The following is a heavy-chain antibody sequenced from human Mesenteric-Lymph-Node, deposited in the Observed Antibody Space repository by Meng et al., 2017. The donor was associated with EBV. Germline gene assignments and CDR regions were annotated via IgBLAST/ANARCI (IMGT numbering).Heavy chain of an antibody. CDR2: ISYDGSKK. Sequence: QVQVVESXXGXVQPGXXLXXXXXGSGFSFSNYDMHRVRQAPGKGLEWVAVISYDGSKKYYADSVQGRFTISRDNSKNTVILQMDSLRVEDTAVYYCAKDMVTLVVVAPGEWGQGTLVTVSS. J-gene: IGHJ4*02. V-gene: IGHV3-30*18. CDR1: GFSFSNYD. CDR3: AKDMVTLVVVAPGE. D-gene: IGHD2-15*01.